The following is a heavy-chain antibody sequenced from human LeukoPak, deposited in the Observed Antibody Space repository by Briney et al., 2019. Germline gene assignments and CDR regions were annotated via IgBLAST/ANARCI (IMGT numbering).Heavy chain of an antibody. V-gene: IGHV3-30*02. J-gene: IGHJ4*02. CDR2: IHYDGSNK. CDR1: ACTFTSYC. CDR3: AKAAYATGEKMADY. D-gene: IGHD2-8*01. Sequence: GGSLTLSCAASACTFTSYCLHWVRQAPGKGLEWVAFIHYDGSNKYYADSAKGRFILFRENSKNTLYLQLNSLTVEDTAVYYCAKAAYATGEKMADYWGQGTLVTVSS.